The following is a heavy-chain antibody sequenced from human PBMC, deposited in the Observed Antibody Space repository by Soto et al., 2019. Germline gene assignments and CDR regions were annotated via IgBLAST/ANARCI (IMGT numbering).Heavy chain of an antibody. CDR1: GGSINSSGYY. D-gene: IGHD1-26*01. CDR2: IYYTGTA. Sequence: SETLSLTCTVSGGSINSSGYYWGWIRQPPGKGLEWIGAIYYTGTAYYNPSLESRVTISVDTSKNQFSLKLNSVTAADTAVFYCARQKRMLATPNYFDPWGQGTLVTVSS. J-gene: IGHJ5*02. CDR3: ARQKRMLATPNYFDP. V-gene: IGHV4-39*01.